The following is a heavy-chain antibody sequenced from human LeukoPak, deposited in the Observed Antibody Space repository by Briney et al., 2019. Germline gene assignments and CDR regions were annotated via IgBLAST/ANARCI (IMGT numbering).Heavy chain of an antibody. CDR1: GFTFSSYS. J-gene: IGHJ4*02. D-gene: IGHD4-11*01. V-gene: IGHV3-21*01. CDR2: ISSSSSYI. Sequence: AGGSLRLSCAASGFTFSSYSMNWVRQAPGKGLEWVSSISSSSSYIYYADSVKGRFTISRDNAKNSLYLQMNSLRAEDTAVYYCARLAGVHDYSNYGQFDYWGQGTLVTVSS. CDR3: ARLAGVHDYSNYGQFDY.